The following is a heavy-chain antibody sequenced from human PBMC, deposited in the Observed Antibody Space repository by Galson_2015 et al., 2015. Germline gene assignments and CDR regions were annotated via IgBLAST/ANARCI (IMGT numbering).Heavy chain of an antibody. J-gene: IGHJ4*02. CDR2: ISSSSSTI. CDR1: GFIFTTYS. V-gene: IGHV3-48*02. Sequence: SLRLSCAASGFIFTTYSMNWVRQAPGKGLEWVSYISSSSSTIYYADSVKGRFTISRDNAKNSLYLRMNSLRDEDTAVYYCARDLWDDILTGPLGSWGQGTLVTVSS. CDR3: ARDLWDDILTGPLGS. D-gene: IGHD3-9*01.